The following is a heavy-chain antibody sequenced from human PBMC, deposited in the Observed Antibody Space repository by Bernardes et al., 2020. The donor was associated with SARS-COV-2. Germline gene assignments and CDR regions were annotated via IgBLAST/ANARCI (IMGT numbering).Heavy chain of an antibody. CDR1: GFTFSGYA. CDR2: IRNGGGGGST. V-gene: IGHV3-23*01. Sequence: GGSLRLSCAASGFTFSGYALSWVRQAPGKGLEWVSSIRNGGGGGSTYYADSVRGRVTISGDNSKNTVYLQMNSLRVEDTAVYYCARGRISDEAHWCFALWGRGTLVTVSS. CDR3: ARGRISDEAHWCFAL. J-gene: IGHJ2*01. D-gene: IGHD6-13*01.